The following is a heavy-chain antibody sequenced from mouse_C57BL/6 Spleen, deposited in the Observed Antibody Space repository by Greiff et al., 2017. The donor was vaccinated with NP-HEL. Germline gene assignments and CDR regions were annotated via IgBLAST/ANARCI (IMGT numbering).Heavy chain of an antibody. CDR2: IDPSDSYT. V-gene: IGHV1-50*01. CDR3: ARAGYYGTLDY. Sequence: QVQLQQPGAELVKPGASVKLSCKASGYTFTSYWMQWVKQRPGQGLEWIGEIDPSDSYTNYNQKFKGKATLTVDTSSSTAYMQLSSLTSEDSAVYYCARAGYYGTLDYWGQGTTLTVSS. J-gene: IGHJ2*01. D-gene: IGHD1-1*01. CDR1: GYTFTSYW.